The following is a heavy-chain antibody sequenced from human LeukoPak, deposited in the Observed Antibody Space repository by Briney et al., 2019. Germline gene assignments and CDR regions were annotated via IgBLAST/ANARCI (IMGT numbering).Heavy chain of an antibody. CDR2: ISYDGSNK. Sequence: GGSLRLSCAASGFTFSSYAMSWVRQAPGKGLEWVAVISYDGSNKYYADSVKGRFTISRDNSKNTLYLQMNSLRAEDTAVYYCAKDDRVGAIPFVFTNWVYWGPFDYWGQGTLVTVSS. CDR1: GFTFSSYA. D-gene: IGHD1-26*01. CDR3: AKDDRVGAIPFVFTNWVYWGPFDY. J-gene: IGHJ4*02. V-gene: IGHV3-30*18.